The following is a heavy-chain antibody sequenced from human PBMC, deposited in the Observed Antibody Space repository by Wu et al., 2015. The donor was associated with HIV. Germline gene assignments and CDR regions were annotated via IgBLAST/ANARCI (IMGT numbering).Heavy chain of an antibody. CDR1: GDTLNRFT. V-gene: IGHV1-69*12. CDR3: ARWEELQLGNSFDL. J-gene: IGHJ3*01. CDR2: IIPLSGTI. Sequence: QVQLLQSGPEVRRPGSSVRISCKTLGDTLNRFTINWVRLPPGQGVEWVGGIIPLSGTINYAQKFQTRVTITADESTAAAHLEVNSLRHEDTAMYYCARWEELQLGNSFDLWGQGTMVIVSS. D-gene: IGHD1-1*01.